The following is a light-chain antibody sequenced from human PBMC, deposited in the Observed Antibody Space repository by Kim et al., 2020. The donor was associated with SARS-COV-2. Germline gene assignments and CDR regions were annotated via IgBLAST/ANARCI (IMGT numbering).Light chain of an antibody. CDR3: SSYTSSSSLYV. CDR2: NVS. J-gene: IGLJ1*01. CDR1: GTDVVGYNY. V-gene: IGLV2-14*03. Sequence: QSITISCTGTGTDVVGYNYVSWYQQHPGKAPKLLISNVSNRPSRISYRFSGSKSGNTASLTISGLQAEDEADYYCSSYTSSSSLYVFGGGTKVTVL.